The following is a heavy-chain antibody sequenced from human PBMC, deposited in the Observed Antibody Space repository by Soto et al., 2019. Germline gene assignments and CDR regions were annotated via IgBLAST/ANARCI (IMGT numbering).Heavy chain of an antibody. D-gene: IGHD3-10*01. J-gene: IGHJ5*02. CDR2: IYYSGST. CDR3: APLWFGGGHH. CDR1: GGSISSSSYY. V-gene: IGHV4-39*02. Sequence: QLQLQESGPGLVKPSETLSLTCTVSGGSISSSSYYWGWIRQPPGKGLEWIGSIYYSGSTYYNPSLKSRVTIPLHTSTHHFSLSLSSVTAAHAAGYYSAPLWFGGGHHWGQGTLVTVSS.